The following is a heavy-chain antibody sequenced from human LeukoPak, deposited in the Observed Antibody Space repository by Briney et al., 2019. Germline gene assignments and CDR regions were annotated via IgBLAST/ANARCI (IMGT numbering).Heavy chain of an antibody. CDR1: GFTFSSYG. CDR3: ARGATRWLPTIGVDY. Sequence: GGTLRLSCATSGFTFSSYGMSWVRQAPGKGLEWVSAISGSGGSTYYADSVKGRFTISRDNAKNSLYLQMNSLRAEDTAVYYCARGATRWLPTIGVDYWGQGTLVTVSS. D-gene: IGHD5-24*01. CDR2: ISGSGGST. V-gene: IGHV3-23*01. J-gene: IGHJ4*02.